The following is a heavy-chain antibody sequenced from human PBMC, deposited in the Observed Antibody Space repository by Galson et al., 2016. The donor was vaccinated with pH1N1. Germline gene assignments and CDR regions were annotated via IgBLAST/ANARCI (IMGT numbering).Heavy chain of an antibody. Sequence: SLRLSCAASGFTVSSNYMSWVRQAPGKGLEWVSLIYSGGRTYYADSVKGRFTISRDNSKNTLYLQMNSLRVEDTAVYYCARVGDFRSYYYYNMDVWGQGTTVTVSS. D-gene: IGHD3-3*01. V-gene: IGHV3-53*01. J-gene: IGHJ6*02. CDR2: IYSGGRT. CDR3: ARVGDFRSYYYYNMDV. CDR1: GFTVSSNY.